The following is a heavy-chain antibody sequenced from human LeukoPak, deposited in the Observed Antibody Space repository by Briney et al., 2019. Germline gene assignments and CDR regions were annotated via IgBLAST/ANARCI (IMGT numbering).Heavy chain of an antibody. V-gene: IGHV4-34*01. CDR3: ARVGGWDYFDY. CDR1: GGSISSYY. D-gene: IGHD6-19*01. Sequence: SETLSLTCTVSGGSISSYYWGWIRQPPGKGLEWIGEINHSGSTNYNPSLKSRVTISVDTSKNQFSLKLSSVTAADTAVYYCARVGGWDYFDYWGQGTLVTVSS. J-gene: IGHJ4*02. CDR2: INHSGST.